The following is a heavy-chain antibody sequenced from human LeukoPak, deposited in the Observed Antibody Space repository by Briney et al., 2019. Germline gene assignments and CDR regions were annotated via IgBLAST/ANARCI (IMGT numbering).Heavy chain of an antibody. CDR3: ASFHYDSSVYPDY. D-gene: IGHD3-22*01. J-gene: IGHJ4*02. CDR2: ISSSSSYI. V-gene: IGHV3-21*01. CDR1: GFTFSSYG. Sequence: GGSLRLSCAASGFTFSSYGMHWVRQAPGKGLEWVSFISSSSSYIYYADSVKGRFTISRDNAANSLYLQMDSLRAEDTAVYYCASFHYDSSVYPDYWGQGTLVTVSS.